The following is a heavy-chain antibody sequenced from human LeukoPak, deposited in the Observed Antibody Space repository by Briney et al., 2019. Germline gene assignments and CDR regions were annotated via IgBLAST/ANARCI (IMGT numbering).Heavy chain of an antibody. CDR1: GYSFTSYW. V-gene: IGHV5-51*01. D-gene: IGHD3-10*01. Sequence: RGESLKISCKGSGYSFTSYWIGWVRQMPGKGLEWMGIIYPDDSDTRYSPSFQGQVTISADKSISTAYLQWSSLKASDTAMYYCARLVTGAYGSGSYYKGTDYYYYMDVWGKGTTVTVSS. J-gene: IGHJ6*03. CDR2: IYPDDSDT. CDR3: ARLVTGAYGSGSYYKGTDYYYYMDV.